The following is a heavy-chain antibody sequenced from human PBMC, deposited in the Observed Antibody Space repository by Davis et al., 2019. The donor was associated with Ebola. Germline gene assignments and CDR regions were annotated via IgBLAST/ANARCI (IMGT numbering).Heavy chain of an antibody. J-gene: IGHJ3*02. CDR1: GFTFSSYS. CDR3: TTTTDAFDI. Sequence: GESLKISCAASGFTFSSYSMNWVRQAPGKGLEWVGRIRSKANSYATAYAASVKGRFTISRDDSKNTAYLQMNSLKTEDTAVYYCTTTTDAFDIWGQGTMVTVSS. V-gene: IGHV3-73*01. D-gene: IGHD1-7*01. CDR2: IRSKANSYAT.